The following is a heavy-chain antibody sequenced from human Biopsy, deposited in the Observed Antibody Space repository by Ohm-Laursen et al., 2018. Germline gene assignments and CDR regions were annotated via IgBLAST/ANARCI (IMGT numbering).Heavy chain of an antibody. CDR3: ARGDYFDSNGYFWYDP. CDR1: GGSIRSGGSY. D-gene: IGHD3-22*01. V-gene: IGHV4-31*01. CDR2: IFNSANT. Sequence: SQTLSLTCTVSGGSIRSGGSYWSWIRKRPGKGLEWIGYIFNSANTYYNPSLKNLITISGDTSKNQFSLKLNSVTAADTAVYYCARGDYFDSNGYFWYDPWGQGTLVAVSS. J-gene: IGHJ5*02.